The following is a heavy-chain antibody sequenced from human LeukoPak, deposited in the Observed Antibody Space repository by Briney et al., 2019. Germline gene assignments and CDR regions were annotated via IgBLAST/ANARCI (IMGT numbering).Heavy chain of an antibody. CDR1: GGSISSSSYY. Sequence: WETLSLTCTVSGGSISSSSYYWGWIRQPPGKGLKWIGRIYYTGSTYYNPSLKSRVAISVDTSKNQLSLKLCSVTATDTAVCYCTRHDPGSGTHYYSRNNWFDPWGQGTLVTVSS. CDR3: TRHDPGSGTHYYSRNNWFDP. V-gene: IGHV4-39*01. CDR2: IYYTGST. D-gene: IGHD3-10*01. J-gene: IGHJ5*02.